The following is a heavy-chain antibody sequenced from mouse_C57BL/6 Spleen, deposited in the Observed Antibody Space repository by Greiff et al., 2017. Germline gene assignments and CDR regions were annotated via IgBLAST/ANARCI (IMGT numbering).Heavy chain of an antibody. CDR3: ARDRDSFDY. D-gene: IGHD3-1*01. J-gene: IGHJ2*01. CDR2: ISDGGSYT. CDR1: GFTFSSYA. V-gene: IGHV5-4*01. Sequence: EVHPVESGGGLVKPGGSLKLSCAASGFTFSSYAMSWVRQTPEKRLEWVATISDGGSYTYYPDNVKGRFTISRDNAKNHLYLQMSHLKSEDTAMYYCARDRDSFDYWGQGTTLTVSS.